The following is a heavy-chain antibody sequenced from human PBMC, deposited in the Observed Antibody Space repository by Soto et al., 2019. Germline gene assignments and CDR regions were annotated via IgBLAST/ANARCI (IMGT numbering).Heavy chain of an antibody. V-gene: IGHV4-39*01. CDR2: IYHTGST. D-gene: IGHD2-2*01. CDR1: SASISSSSYF. CDR3: ARKGVQDVVVVPAAIFDY. Sequence: SETLSLTCTVSSASISSSSYFWGWIRQPPGKGLEWIGSIYHTGSTYYNPSLKSRVTISVDTSKNQFSLKLSSVTAADTAVYYCARKGVQDVVVVPAAIFDYWGQGTLVTVSS. J-gene: IGHJ4*02.